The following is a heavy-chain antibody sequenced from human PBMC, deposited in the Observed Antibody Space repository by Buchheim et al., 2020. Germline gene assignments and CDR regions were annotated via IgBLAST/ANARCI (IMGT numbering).Heavy chain of an antibody. Sequence: VQLQESGPGVAKPSQTVSLTCTVSGASISSGAHHWAWIRQHPGKGLEWIGCIYDSARTYYNPSLQSRVYLSVDTSKNQFSLKLTSATAADTALYYCASYYVGEGGRGYWGQGT. J-gene: IGHJ4*02. CDR2: IYDSART. CDR3: ASYYVGEGGRGY. V-gene: IGHV4-31*03. CDR1: GASISSGAHH. D-gene: IGHD3-10*02.